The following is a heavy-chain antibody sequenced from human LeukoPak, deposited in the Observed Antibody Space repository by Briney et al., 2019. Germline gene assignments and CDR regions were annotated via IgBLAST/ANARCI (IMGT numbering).Heavy chain of an antibody. D-gene: IGHD4-17*01. J-gene: IGHJ4*02. CDR2: IIPIFGTA. Sequence: GASVKVSCKASGGTFSSYAISWVRQAPGQGLEWMGGIIPIFGTANYAQKFQGRVTITADESTSTAYMDLSSLRFEDTAVYYCAGGSTVTTVDYWGQGTLVTVSS. CDR1: GGTFSSYA. V-gene: IGHV1-69*13. CDR3: AGGSTVTTVDY.